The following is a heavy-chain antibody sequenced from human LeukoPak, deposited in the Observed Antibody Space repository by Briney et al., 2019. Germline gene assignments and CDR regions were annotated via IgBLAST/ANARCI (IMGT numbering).Heavy chain of an antibody. CDR3: ARVGDYTDYAPDY. D-gene: IGHD4-17*01. CDR1: GITFSSHS. V-gene: IGHV3-21*06. CDR2: ISSTSRYT. J-gene: IGHJ4*03. Sequence: GGSLRLSCAASGITFSSHSLDWVRQAAGKGLEWESSISSTSRYTYYADSLKGRFTISRDNARNSLYLQMDSLRAEDTAIYYCARVGDYTDYAPDYSGLGTLVTVSS.